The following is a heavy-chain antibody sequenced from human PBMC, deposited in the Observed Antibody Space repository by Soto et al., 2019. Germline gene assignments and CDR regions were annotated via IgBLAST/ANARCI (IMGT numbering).Heavy chain of an antibody. Sequence: QVELQESGPGLVKPSQTLSLTCTVSGGSISSGGYYWSWIRHHPGKGLEWIGYIYDGGSTYYNPPLKSRVTISVDPSKNQFSLKLSSVTAADTAVYYCASQATGWYPDYWGQGTLVTVSS. V-gene: IGHV4-31*03. CDR1: GGSISSGGYY. J-gene: IGHJ4*02. CDR2: IYDGGST. D-gene: IGHD6-19*01. CDR3: ASQATGWYPDY.